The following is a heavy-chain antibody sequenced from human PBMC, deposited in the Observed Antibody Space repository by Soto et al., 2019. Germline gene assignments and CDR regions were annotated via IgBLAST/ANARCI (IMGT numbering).Heavy chain of an antibody. D-gene: IGHD3-3*01. J-gene: IGHJ6*02. V-gene: IGHV3-30*18. CDR2: ISYDGSNK. CDR1: GFTFSSYG. Sequence: QVQLVESGGGVVQPGRSLRLSCAASGFTFSSYGMHWVRQAPGKGLEWVAVISYDGSNKYYADSVKGRFTISRDNSKNTLYLQMNSLRAEDTAVYYCAKAPRPDFWSGYLPYYYYYGMDVWGQGTTVTVSS. CDR3: AKAPRPDFWSGYLPYYYYYGMDV.